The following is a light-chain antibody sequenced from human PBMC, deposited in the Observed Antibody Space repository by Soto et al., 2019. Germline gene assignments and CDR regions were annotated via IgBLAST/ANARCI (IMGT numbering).Light chain of an antibody. V-gene: IGKV3-15*01. CDR3: QKYDSPPRT. CDR2: GAS. J-gene: IGKJ1*01. Sequence: EIVMTQSPGTLSVSPGERVTLSCRASQHASQTLAWYQQKPGQAPRLLIYGASTRATGTPARFSGSGSGREFTLTISSLQSEDVATYYCQKYDSPPRTFGQGTKVEL. CDR1: QHASQT.